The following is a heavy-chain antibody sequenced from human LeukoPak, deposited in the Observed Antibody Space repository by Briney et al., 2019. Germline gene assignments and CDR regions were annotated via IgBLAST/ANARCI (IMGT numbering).Heavy chain of an antibody. Sequence: ASVKVSCKVSGYTLTELSMHWVRQAPGKGLEWMGGFDPEDGETIYAQKFQGRVTMTEDTSTDTAYMELNSLRAEDTAVYYCGTGDLGAFDIWGQGTMVTVSS. CDR3: GTGDLGAFDI. V-gene: IGHV1-24*01. CDR2: FDPEDGET. CDR1: GYTLTELS. J-gene: IGHJ3*02. D-gene: IGHD7-27*01.